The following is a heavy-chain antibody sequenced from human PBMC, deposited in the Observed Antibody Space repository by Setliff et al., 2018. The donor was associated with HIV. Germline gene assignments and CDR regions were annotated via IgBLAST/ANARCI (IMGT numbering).Heavy chain of an antibody. CDR3: VRDVMRWFVVVPAARRGYSDY. CDR2: IYYSGSS. Sequence: PSETLSLTCNVSGDSIGSSSYYWGWIRQSPEKGLEWIGSIYYSGSSHYNPPLKSRATITVDTSNNQFALRLSSVTAADTAMYYCVRDVMRWFVVVPAARRGYSDYWGQGTLVTVSS. J-gene: IGHJ4*03. CDR1: GDSIGSSSYY. V-gene: IGHV4-39*06. D-gene: IGHD2-2*01.